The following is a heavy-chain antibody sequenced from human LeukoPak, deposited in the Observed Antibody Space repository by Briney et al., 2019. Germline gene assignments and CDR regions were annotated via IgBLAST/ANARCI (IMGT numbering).Heavy chain of an antibody. CDR1: GFTFSSYW. CDR3: ARGGGLDV. CDR2: INHNGNVN. Sequence: GGSLRLSCAASGFTFSSYWMNWARQAPGKGLEWVASINHNGNVNYDVDSVKGRFTISRDNAKNSLYLQMSNLRAEDTAVYFCARGGGLDVWGQGATVIVSS. D-gene: IGHD3-16*01. J-gene: IGHJ6*02. V-gene: IGHV3-7*03.